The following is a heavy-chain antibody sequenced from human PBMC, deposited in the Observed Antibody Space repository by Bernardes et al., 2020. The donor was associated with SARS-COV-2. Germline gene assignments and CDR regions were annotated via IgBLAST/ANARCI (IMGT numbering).Heavy chain of an antibody. CDR2: ISGSGGST. CDR3: VRGVNIVVVPAAINAFDI. Sequence: GSLRLSCAASGFTFSSYAMSWVRQAPGKGLEWVSAISGSGGSTYYADSVKGRFTISRDDSKNTLYLQMNSLRAEDTAVYYCVRGVNIVVVPAAINAFDIWGQGTMVTVSS. D-gene: IGHD2-2*02. J-gene: IGHJ3*02. V-gene: IGHV3-23*01. CDR1: GFTFSSYA.